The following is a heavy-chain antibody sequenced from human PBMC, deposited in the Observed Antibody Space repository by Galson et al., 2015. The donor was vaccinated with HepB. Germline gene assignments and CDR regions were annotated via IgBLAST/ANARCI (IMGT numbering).Heavy chain of an antibody. CDR3: ARGFLEWLLAYYFDY. CDR1: GFTFSSYS. V-gene: IGHV3-21*01. CDR2: ISSSSSYI. J-gene: IGHJ4*02. D-gene: IGHD3-3*01. Sequence: SLRLSCAASGFTFSSYSMNWVRQAPGKGLEWVSSISSSSSYIYYADSVKGRFTISRDNAKNSLYLQMNSLRAEDTAVYYCARGFLEWLLAYYFDYWGQGTLVTVSS.